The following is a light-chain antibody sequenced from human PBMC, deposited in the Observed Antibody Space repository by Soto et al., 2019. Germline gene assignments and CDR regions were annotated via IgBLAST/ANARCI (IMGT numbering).Light chain of an antibody. CDR3: QQYGESPPT. J-gene: IGKJ4*01. CDR2: GAS. CDR1: QSVRNTY. V-gene: IGKV3-20*01. Sequence: EIVLPQSPGTLSLSPGERVTLSCRASQSVRNTYLAWYQQKPGQAPRLLVSGASSRATGIPDRYSGSGSGTDFTLTINRLEPEDFAVYFCQQYGESPPTFGGGTKVDIK.